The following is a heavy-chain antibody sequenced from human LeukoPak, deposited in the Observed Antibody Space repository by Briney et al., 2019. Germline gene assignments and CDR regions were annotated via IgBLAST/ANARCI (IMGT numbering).Heavy chain of an antibody. Sequence: PSETLSLTCAVYGGSLSGYYWSWIRQPPGKGLEWIGEINHSGSTNYNPSLKSRVTISVDTSKNQFSLKLSSVTAADTAVYYCAGGYIWGLDYWGQGTLVTVSS. CDR1: GGSLSGYY. CDR3: AGGYIWGLDY. CDR2: INHSGST. D-gene: IGHD3-22*01. V-gene: IGHV4-34*01. J-gene: IGHJ4*02.